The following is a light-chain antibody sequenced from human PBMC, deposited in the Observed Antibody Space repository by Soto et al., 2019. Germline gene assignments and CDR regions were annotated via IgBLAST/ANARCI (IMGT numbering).Light chain of an antibody. CDR1: SSNIGSNY. CDR3: SSYTSSSTLV. V-gene: IGLV1-47*01. J-gene: IGLJ3*02. Sequence: QSVLTQPPSASGTPGQRVTISCSGSSSNIGSNYLYWYQQLPGTAPKLVIYRNNQRPSGVPDRFSGSKSGNTASLTISGLHTEDEADYYCSSYTSSSTLVFGGGTKLTVL. CDR2: RNN.